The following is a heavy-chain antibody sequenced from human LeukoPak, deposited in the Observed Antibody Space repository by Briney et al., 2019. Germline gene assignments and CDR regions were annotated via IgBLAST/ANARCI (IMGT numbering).Heavy chain of an antibody. V-gene: IGHV3-7*01. J-gene: IGHJ4*02. D-gene: IGHD1-26*01. Sequence: PGGTLRLSCAASGFTFSNFGMSWVRQAPGKGLEWVANIKDDGSDKYYVDSVKGRFTISRDNAKNSLYLQMNSLRDDDTAVYYCARAAGGTSRDYWGQGTLVTVSS. CDR2: IKDDGSDK. CDR3: ARAAGGTSRDY. CDR1: GFTFSNFG.